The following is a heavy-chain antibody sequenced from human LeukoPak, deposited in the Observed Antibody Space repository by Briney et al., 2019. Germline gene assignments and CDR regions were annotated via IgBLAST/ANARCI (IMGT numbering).Heavy chain of an antibody. Sequence: PGGSLRLSCTVRGFTFGDYAVSWVRQAPGKGLEWVANIKQDGSEKYYVDSVKGRFTISRDNSKNTLYLQMNSLRAEDTAVYYCAKGVRWGLLLRGYFDYWGQGTLVTVSS. J-gene: IGHJ4*03. CDR2: IKQDGSEK. CDR1: GFTFGDYA. V-gene: IGHV3-7*01. D-gene: IGHD3-22*01. CDR3: AKGVRWGLLLRGYFDY.